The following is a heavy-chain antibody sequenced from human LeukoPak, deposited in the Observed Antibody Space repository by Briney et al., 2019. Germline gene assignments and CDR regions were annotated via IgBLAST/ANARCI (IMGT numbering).Heavy chain of an antibody. Sequence: GGSLRLSCAASGFTLSNYAMTWVRQAPGKGLEWVSTISASGDRTYYADSVKGRFTISRDNAKESLFLQVSSLRDEDTAVYYCVFPYWQDLDHWGQGTLVTVSS. J-gene: IGHJ4*02. D-gene: IGHD2-15*01. CDR1: GFTLSNYA. V-gene: IGHV3-23*01. CDR2: ISASGDRT. CDR3: VFPYWQDLDH.